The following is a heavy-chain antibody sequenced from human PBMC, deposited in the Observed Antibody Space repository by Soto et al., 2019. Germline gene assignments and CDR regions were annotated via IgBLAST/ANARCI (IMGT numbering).Heavy chain of an antibody. J-gene: IGHJ6*04. CDR3: AKDLLRPGRADAMDV. Sequence: QVQLVESGGGVVQPGRSLRLSCAASGFTFSTDGMHWVRQAPGKGLEWVAVISYDGSNKYYADSVKGRFTISRDNSKNTLYHQMNSLRPEDPAVYYCAKDLLRPGRADAMDVWGEGTTFTVSS. CDR1: GFTFSTDG. V-gene: IGHV3-30*18. CDR2: ISYDGSNK. D-gene: IGHD2-15*01.